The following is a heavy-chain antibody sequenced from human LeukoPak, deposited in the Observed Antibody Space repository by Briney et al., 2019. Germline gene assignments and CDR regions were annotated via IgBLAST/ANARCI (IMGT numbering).Heavy chain of an antibody. D-gene: IGHD6-13*01. Sequence: PGGSLRLSCAASGFTFSNYAMHWVRQAPGKGLEWVAVISYDGSNKYYADSVKGRFTISRDNSKNTLYLQMNSLRAEDTAVYYCARDSEAGPMDVWGKGTTVTVSS. J-gene: IGHJ6*03. CDR1: GFTFSNYA. V-gene: IGHV3-30*01. CDR2: ISYDGSNK. CDR3: ARDSEAGPMDV.